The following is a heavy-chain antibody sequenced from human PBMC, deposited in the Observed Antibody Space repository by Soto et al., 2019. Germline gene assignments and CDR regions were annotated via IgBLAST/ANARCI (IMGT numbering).Heavy chain of an antibody. D-gene: IGHD1-1*01. V-gene: IGHV5-51*01. J-gene: IGHJ3*01. CDR3: ARHRYLNNWLSAFDV. CDR1: GYSYTDHL. CDR2: IYPSDSDT. Sequence: GESLKISCHGSGYSYTDHLIRSVRQLPGKGMEWVGIIYPSDSDTRYRPYFQGQITPSVDKSTNTAYLRRCSLRASETALYYSARHRYLNNWLSAFDVGAQGPMV.